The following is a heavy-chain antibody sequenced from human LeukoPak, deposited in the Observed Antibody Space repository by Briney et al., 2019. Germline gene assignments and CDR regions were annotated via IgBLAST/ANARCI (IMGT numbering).Heavy chain of an antibody. D-gene: IGHD3-10*01. CDR1: GGSMSSYY. CDR2: IYYSGTT. Sequence: SETLSLTCNVSGGSMSSYYWNWIRQPPGKGLEWIGYIYYSGTTNYNPSLQSRLTISVDTSKNQFSLKLNSVTAADTAVYYCARGRSGFGTNSDYWGQGTQVTVSS. CDR3: ARGRSGFGTNSDY. V-gene: IGHV4-59*01. J-gene: IGHJ4*02.